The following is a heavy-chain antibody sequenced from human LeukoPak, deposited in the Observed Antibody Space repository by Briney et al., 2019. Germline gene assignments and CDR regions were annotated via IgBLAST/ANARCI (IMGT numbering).Heavy chain of an antibody. D-gene: IGHD6-19*01. CDR2: IYTSGST. Sequence: SETLSLTCTVSGGSISSYYWSWIRQPAGKGLEWIGRIYTSGSTNYNPSLKSRVTMSVDTSKNQFSLKLSSVTAADTAVYYCARAHISSGWYYDFDYWGQGTLVTVSS. CDR3: ARAHISSGWYYDFDY. V-gene: IGHV4-4*07. CDR1: GGSISSYY. J-gene: IGHJ4*02.